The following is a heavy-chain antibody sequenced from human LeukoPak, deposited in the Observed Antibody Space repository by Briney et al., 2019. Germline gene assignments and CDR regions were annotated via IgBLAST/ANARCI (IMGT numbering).Heavy chain of an antibody. D-gene: IGHD2-21*02. CDR2: ISCSGSTI. V-gene: IGHV3-11*01. J-gene: IGHJ6*02. CDR3: ARVDCGGDCYTPTWGYYGMDV. CDR1: GFTFSDYY. Sequence: GGSLRLSCAASGFTFSDYYMSWIRQAPGKGLEWGSYISCSGSTIYYADSVKGRFTISRDNAKNSLYLQMNSLRAEDTAVYYCARVDCGGDCYTPTWGYYGMDVWGQGTTVTVSS.